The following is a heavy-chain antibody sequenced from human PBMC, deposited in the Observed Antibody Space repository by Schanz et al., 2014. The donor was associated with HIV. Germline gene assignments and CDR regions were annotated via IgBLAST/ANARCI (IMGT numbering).Heavy chain of an antibody. J-gene: IGHJ4*02. CDR2: LIPFFVTP. D-gene: IGHD4-4*01. CDR3: AKARNSALPY. CDR1: GGTFRTYA. Sequence: ARLVQSGAEVKEPGSSLKISCKGSGGTFRTYAIHWVRQATGQGIKWLGGLIPFFVTPKYAQKFQGRLTISADESTSTAHMELRSMTSEDTAIYYCAKARNSALPYWGQGGLVTVSS. V-gene: IGHV1-69*01.